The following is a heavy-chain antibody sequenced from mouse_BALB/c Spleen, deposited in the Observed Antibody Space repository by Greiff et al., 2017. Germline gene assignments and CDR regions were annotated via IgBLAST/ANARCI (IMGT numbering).Heavy chain of an antibody. CDR1: GYTFTSYW. CDR3: ARLGGYGGFAY. Sequence: VQRVESGAELARPGASVKLSCKASGYTFTSYWMQWVKQRPGQGLEWIGAIYPGDGDTRYTQKFKGKATLTADKSSSTAYMQLRSLASEDSAVYYCARLGGYGGFAYWGQGTLVTVSA. J-gene: IGHJ3*01. D-gene: IGHD2-2*01. CDR2: IYPGDGDT. V-gene: IGHV1-87*01.